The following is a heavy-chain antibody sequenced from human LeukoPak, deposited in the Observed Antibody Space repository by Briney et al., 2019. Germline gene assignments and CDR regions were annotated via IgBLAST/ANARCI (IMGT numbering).Heavy chain of an antibody. J-gene: IGHJ4*02. D-gene: IGHD6-19*01. CDR3: AKTTAGCSSGRYPGWPIDY. CDR1: GVTFSSYV. V-gene: IGHV3-23*01. CDR2: ISGSGGDT. Sequence: GGSLRLSCAATGVTFSSYVMNWDRQAPGKGLEWVSGISGSGGDTYFADSVKGRFTISRDNSKNTVFLQMDSLRAEDTAVYYCAKTTAGCSSGRYPGWPIDYWGQGTLVTVSS.